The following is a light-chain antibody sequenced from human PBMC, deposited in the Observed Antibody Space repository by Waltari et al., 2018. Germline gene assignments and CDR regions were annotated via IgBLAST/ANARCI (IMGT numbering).Light chain of an antibody. CDR1: ESITTNF. Sequence: EIVLTQSPVTLSWSPGERATLSCRASESITTNFIAWYQQKPGQAPRLLIHGASIRATGISDFFSGSGSGTDFTLTISRLEPEDFAVYYCQHYGRSAITFGQGTRLDIK. CDR2: GAS. V-gene: IGKV3-20*01. CDR3: QHYGRSAIT. J-gene: IGKJ5*01.